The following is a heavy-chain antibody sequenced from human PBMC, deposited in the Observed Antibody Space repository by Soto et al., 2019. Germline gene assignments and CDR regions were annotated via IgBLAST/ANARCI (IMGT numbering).Heavy chain of an antibody. D-gene: IGHD3-3*01. CDR3: AIAPEKYYDCDY. J-gene: IGHJ4*02. Sequence: SETLSLTCTVSGGSFSSGGYYWSWIRQHPGKGLEGIGYIYYSGSTYDNPSVKSRVTISIDTSKNQFSLKLSSVTAADMAVYYCAIAPEKYYDCDYWGQGTLVTVSS. CDR1: GGSFSSGGYY. V-gene: IGHV4-31*03. CDR2: IYYSGST.